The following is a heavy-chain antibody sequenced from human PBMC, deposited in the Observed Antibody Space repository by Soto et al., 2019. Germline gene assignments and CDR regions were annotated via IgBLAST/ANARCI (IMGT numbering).Heavy chain of an antibody. CDR3: ATDERDYGSSTSCHSFDH. CDR2: ISAHNGNT. Sequence: ASVKVSCKXAGYTLTSCCISWVRQAPGQGLEWMGWISAHNGNTNNAAKLQGRVTMTTDTYTSTTYMELRRMGSDDKAVYYCATDERDYGSSTSCHSFDHWG. CDR1: GYTLTSCC. D-gene: IGHD2-2*01. V-gene: IGHV1-18*04. J-gene: IGHJ4*01.